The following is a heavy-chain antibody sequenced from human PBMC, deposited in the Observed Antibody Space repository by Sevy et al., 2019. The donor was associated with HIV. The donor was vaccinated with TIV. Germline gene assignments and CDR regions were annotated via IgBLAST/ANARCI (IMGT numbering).Heavy chain of an antibody. CDR3: ARGGWDSSSWYYFDY. V-gene: IGHV1-2*02. CDR1: GYTFTGYY. D-gene: IGHD6-13*01. CDR2: INPNSGGT. J-gene: IGHJ4*02. Sequence: ASVKVSRKASGYTFTGYYMHWVRQAPGQGLEWMGWINPNSGGTNYAQKFQGRVTMTRDTSISTAYMELSRLRSDDTAVYYCARGGWDSSSWYYFDYWGQGTLVTVSS.